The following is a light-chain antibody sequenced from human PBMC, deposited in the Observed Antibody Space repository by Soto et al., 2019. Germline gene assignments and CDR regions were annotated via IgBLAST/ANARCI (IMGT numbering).Light chain of an antibody. J-gene: IGLJ1*01. Sequence: QSVLTQPRSVSGSPGQSVTISCTGTITDVGSYHYVSWYQQHPGKAPKLMIYDVSERPSGVPDRFSGPKSGNTASLTISGLQAEDEADYYCLSKTSSISYVFGTGTKVTVL. CDR3: LSKTSSISYV. V-gene: IGLV2-11*01. CDR2: DVS. CDR1: ITDVGSYHY.